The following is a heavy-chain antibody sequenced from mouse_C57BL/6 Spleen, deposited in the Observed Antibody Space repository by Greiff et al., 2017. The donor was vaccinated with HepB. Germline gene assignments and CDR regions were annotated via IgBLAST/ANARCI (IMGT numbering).Heavy chain of an antibody. Sequence: QVQLQQSGPELVKPGASVKISCKASGYAFSSSWMNWVKQRPGKGLEWIGRIYPGDGDTNYNGKFKGKATLTADKSSSTAYMQLSSLTSEDSAVYFCAGTAQADYWGQGTTLTVSS. CDR2: IYPGDGDT. CDR3: AGTAQADY. CDR1: GYAFSSSW. V-gene: IGHV1-82*01. J-gene: IGHJ2*01. D-gene: IGHD3-2*02.